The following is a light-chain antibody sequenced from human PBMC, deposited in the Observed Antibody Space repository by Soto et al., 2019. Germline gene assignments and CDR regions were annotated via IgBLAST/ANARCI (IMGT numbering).Light chain of an antibody. Sequence: DIQMTQSPSSVSASIGDRVTITCQASQDISNYLNWYQQKPGKAPKLLIYDASNLETGVPSRFSGSGSGTDFTFTISSLQPEDIATYYCQQYNSFTWTFGQGTKVDIK. CDR2: DAS. CDR3: QQYNSFTWT. V-gene: IGKV1-33*01. J-gene: IGKJ1*01. CDR1: QDISNY.